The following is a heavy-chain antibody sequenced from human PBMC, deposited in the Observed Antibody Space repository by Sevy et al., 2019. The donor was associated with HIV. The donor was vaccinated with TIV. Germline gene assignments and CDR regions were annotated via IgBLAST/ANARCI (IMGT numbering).Heavy chain of an antibody. CDR1: GYTFTTFG. CDR2: INIYNGNT. CDR3: ARMRNLGEPSDP. J-gene: IGHJ5*02. D-gene: IGHD3-16*01. V-gene: IGHV1-18*01. Sequence: ASVKVSCKPSGYTFTTFGINWVRQAPGQGLEWMAWINIYNGNTIYAQNLQGRVTLTRDTSMNTAYMELRSLTSDDTAVYYCARMRNLGEPSDPWGQGALVTVSS.